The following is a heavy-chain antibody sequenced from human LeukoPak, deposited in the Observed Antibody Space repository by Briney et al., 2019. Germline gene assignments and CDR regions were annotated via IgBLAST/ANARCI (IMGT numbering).Heavy chain of an antibody. D-gene: IGHD6-13*01. CDR3: AREGIAAAGKPGHAFDI. V-gene: IGHV3-53*01. CDR1: GFTVSSNY. J-gene: IGHJ3*02. CDR2: IYSGGST. Sequence: GGSLRLSCAASGFTVSSNYMSWVCQAPGKGLEWVSVIYSGGSTHYADSVKGRFTISRDNSKNTLYLQMNSLRAEDTAVYYCAREGIAAAGKPGHAFDIWGQGTMVTVSS.